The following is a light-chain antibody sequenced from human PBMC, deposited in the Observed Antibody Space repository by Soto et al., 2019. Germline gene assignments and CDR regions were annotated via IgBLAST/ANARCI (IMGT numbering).Light chain of an antibody. V-gene: IGKV1-39*01. CDR3: QQSYSTPLT. CDR1: QSVSSY. Sequence: DIQMTQSPASLSASVGDRVTITCRASQSVSSYLNWYQQKPGQAPKLLIYAASSLQSGVPSRFSGSGSGTDFTLTISSLQPEDFATYYCQQSYSTPLTFGGGTKLEIK. CDR2: AAS. J-gene: IGKJ4*01.